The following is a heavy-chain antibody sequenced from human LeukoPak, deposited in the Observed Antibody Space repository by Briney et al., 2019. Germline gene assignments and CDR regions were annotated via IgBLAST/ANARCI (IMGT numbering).Heavy chain of an antibody. CDR1: GFTFSSYE. D-gene: IGHD5-18*01. J-gene: IGHJ4*02. V-gene: IGHV3-48*03. CDR2: ISNSGTAI. CDR3: ARDRSYGSFNY. Sequence: GGSLRLSCAASGFTFSSYEMNWVRQAPGKGLEWVSYISNSGTAIYYADSVKGRFTISRDNAKSSLYLQMNSLRAEDTAVYYCARDRSYGSFNYWGQGTLVTVSS.